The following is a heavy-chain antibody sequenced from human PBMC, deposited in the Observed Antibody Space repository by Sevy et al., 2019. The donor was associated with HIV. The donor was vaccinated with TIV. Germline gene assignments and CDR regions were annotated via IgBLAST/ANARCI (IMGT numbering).Heavy chain of an antibody. CDR1: GFTFSKAW. CDR3: TTKKDFWSGYFYFDY. Sequence: GGSLRLSCAASGFTFSKAWMSWVRQAPGKGLEWVGRIKRNTEGGTTDYAEPVKGRFTISRDDSKNTLYLQVNSLKTDDTAVYYCTTKKDFWSGYFYFDYWGQGTLVTVSS. J-gene: IGHJ4*02. CDR2: IKRNTEGGTT. D-gene: IGHD3-3*01. V-gene: IGHV3-15*01.